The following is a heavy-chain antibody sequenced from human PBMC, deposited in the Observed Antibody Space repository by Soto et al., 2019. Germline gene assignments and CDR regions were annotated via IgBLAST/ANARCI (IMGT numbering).Heavy chain of an antibody. CDR2: ISVSGGAT. J-gene: IGHJ5*02. V-gene: IGHV3-23*01. Sequence: EVQLLESGGGLVQPGGSLRLSCAASGFTFSIYAMSWVRQAPGKGLEWVSGISVSGGATYYVDSVKGRFTISRDNSKNTLYLQMNSLRAEDTAVYYCAKAYCGGDCPNDHWGQGTLVTVSS. CDR1: GFTFSIYA. CDR3: AKAYCGGDCPNDH. D-gene: IGHD2-21*02.